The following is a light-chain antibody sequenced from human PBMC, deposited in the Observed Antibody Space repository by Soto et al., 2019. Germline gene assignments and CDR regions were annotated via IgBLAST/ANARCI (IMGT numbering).Light chain of an antibody. CDR2: AAS. CDR3: QKGNGIPYT. Sequence: DIQMTQSPSSLSASVGDRVTITCRASQTISSYLNWYQQKPGKSPKLLIYAASSLQSGVPSRFIGSGPGPIFTRPTISLQPENFATYNVQKGNGIPYTLGEGRSWRSN. V-gene: IGKV1-39*01. CDR1: QTISSY. J-gene: IGKJ2*01.